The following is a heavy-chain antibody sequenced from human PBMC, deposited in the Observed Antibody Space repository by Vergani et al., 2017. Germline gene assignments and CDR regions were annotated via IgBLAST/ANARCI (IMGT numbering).Heavy chain of an antibody. CDR3: AKGCGPKWCHFDY. D-gene: IGHD2-8*01. J-gene: IGHJ4*02. Sequence: EVQLVESGGGLVKPGGSLRLSCAASGFTFSNAWMSWVRQAPGKGLEWVANIKPDGSEKYYVDSVKGRFTISRDNAKNSLDLQMNSLRAEDTAVYYCAKGCGPKWCHFDYWGQGTLVTVSS. CDR2: IKPDGSEK. V-gene: IGHV3-7*03. CDR1: GFTFSNAW.